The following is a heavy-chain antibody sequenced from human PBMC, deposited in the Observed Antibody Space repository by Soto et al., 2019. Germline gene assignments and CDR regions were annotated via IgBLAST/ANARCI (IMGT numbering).Heavy chain of an antibody. CDR1: GGAISSGDYY. D-gene: IGHD2-2*02. Sequence: SETLSLTCTVSGGAISSGDYYWSWIRQPPGKGLEWIGYIYYSGSTYYNRSLKSRVTISVDTSKNQFSLKLSSVTAADTAVYYCAREKMSCRSTRCYRAYNWFDTRGPGTLVTVYS. CDR2: IYYSGST. V-gene: IGHV4-30-4*01. J-gene: IGHJ5*02. CDR3: AREKMSCRSTRCYRAYNWFDT.